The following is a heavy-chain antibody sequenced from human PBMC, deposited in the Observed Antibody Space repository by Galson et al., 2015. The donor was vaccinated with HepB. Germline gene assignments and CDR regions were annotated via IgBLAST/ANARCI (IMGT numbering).Heavy chain of an antibody. D-gene: IGHD1-26*01. CDR2: INTNTGNP. CDR1: GYTFTSYA. J-gene: IGHJ3*02. CDR3: ARVAWIVGATTDAFDI. Sequence: SVKVSCKASGYTFTSYAMNWVRQAPGQGLEWMGWINTNTGNPTYAQGFTGRFVFSLDTSVSTAYLQISSLKAEDTAVYYCARVAWIVGATTDAFDIWGQGTMVTVSS. V-gene: IGHV7-4-1*02.